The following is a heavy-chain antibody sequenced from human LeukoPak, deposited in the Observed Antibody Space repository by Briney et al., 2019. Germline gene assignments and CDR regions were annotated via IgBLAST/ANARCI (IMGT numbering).Heavy chain of an antibody. V-gene: IGHV3-30-3*01. J-gene: IGHJ4*02. Sequence: GGSLRLSCAASGFTFSSYAMNWARQAPGKGLEWVAVISYDESNKYYADSVKGRFTISRDNSKNTLFVQMNSLRAEDTAMYYCATELRIATAGFDYFEHWGQGTLVTVSS. CDR2: ISYDESNK. D-gene: IGHD6-13*01. CDR3: ATELRIATAGFDYFEH. CDR1: GFTFSSYA.